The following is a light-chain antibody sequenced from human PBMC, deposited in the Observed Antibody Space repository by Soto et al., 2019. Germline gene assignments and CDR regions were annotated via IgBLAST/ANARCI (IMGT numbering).Light chain of an antibody. Sequence: DIQMTQSPSTLSASVGDRVTITCRASQSISSWLAWYQQKPGKAPKLLIYKTSSLESGVPSRFIGSRCGTEFTPTFSSLQPEKFAKYYCQQYNSYPCTLGQGRKVEIK. CDR3: QQYNSYPCT. CDR1: QSISSW. CDR2: KTS. V-gene: IGKV1-5*03. J-gene: IGKJ1*01.